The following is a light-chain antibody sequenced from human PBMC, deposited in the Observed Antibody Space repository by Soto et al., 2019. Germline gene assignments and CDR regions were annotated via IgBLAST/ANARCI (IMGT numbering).Light chain of an antibody. Sequence: DIQMTQSPSSVSASVGDRVTITCRARQGIGSWLGWYQQKPGKAPKLLIYAAASLQSGVPSRFIGTCSGTEFTLTISSLQPEDLATYFCQQANSFPLTCGPGTKVDLK. CDR2: AAA. V-gene: IGKV1-12*01. J-gene: IGKJ3*01. CDR3: QQANSFPLT. CDR1: QGIGSW.